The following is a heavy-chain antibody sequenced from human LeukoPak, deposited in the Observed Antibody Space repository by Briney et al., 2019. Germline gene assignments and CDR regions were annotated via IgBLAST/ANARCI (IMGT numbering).Heavy chain of an antibody. J-gene: IGHJ4*02. CDR3: ARVGSGPLAVTFFDC. CDR1: GGSIGTYY. V-gene: IGHV4-59*12. CDR2: IYVTGN. Sequence: PSETLSLTCTVSGGSIGTYYWSWVRQSPGKGLEWIGYIYVTGNRYNPYLQSRVTISVDTSRNQFFLKMSSVTAADTAVYYCARVGSGPLAVTFFDCWGQGALVTVSS. D-gene: IGHD2-21*02.